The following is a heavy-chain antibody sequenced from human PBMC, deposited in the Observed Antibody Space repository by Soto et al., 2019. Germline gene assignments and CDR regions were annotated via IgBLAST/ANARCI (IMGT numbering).Heavy chain of an antibody. J-gene: IGHJ4*02. D-gene: IGHD3-16*01. CDR1: GGSISSGGYY. V-gene: IGHV4-31*03. CDR2: IYYSGST. CDR3: ARVVDDYIWGSYIDY. Sequence: QVQLQESGPGLVKPSQTLSLTCTVSGGSISSGGYYWSWIRQHPGKGLEWIGYIYYSGSTYYNPSLKSRVTISVDTSKNQFSLKLSSVTAADTAVYYCARVVDDYIWGSYIDYWGQGTLVTVSS.